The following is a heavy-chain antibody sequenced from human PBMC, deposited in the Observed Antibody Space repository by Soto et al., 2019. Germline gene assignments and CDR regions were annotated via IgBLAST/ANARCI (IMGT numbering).Heavy chain of an antibody. CDR2: IYWDDDK. J-gene: IGHJ4*02. D-gene: IGHD3-3*01. CDR1: GFSLTTSGAG. V-gene: IGHV2-5*02. Sequence: QITLTESGPTLVKPTQTLTLTCTCSGFSLTTSGAGVGWIRQPPGKALEWRALIYWDDDKRYSPSLKSRLTVTKDTSKNQVVRTMTNMDPVDTATYYCAHRLKEPGTFYDFWSSYDVSYFDSWGQGTLVTVS. CDR3: AHRLKEPGTFYDFWSSYDVSYFDS.